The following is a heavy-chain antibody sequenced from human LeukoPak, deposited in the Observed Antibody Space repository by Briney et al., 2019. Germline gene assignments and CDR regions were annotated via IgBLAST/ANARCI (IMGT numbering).Heavy chain of an antibody. D-gene: IGHD3-10*01. CDR3: ARGKYYYGSGKYYYYYMDV. CDR2: INHSGST. V-gene: IGHV4-34*01. CDR1: GGSFSGYY. J-gene: IGHJ6*03. Sequence: PSETLSLTCAVYGGSFSGYYWSWIRQPPGKGLEWIGEINHSGSTNYNPSLKSRVTISVDTSKNQFSLKLSSVTAADTAVYYCARGKYYYGSGKYYYYYMDVWGKGTTVTVSS.